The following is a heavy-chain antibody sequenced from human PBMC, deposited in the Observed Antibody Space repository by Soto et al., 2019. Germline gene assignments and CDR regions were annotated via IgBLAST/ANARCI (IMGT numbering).Heavy chain of an antibody. CDR1: GGSISSTIYY. CDR3: GRKSDARLGKPPDS. Sequence: QMQLQESGPGLVKPSETLSLTCTVSGGSISSTIYYWGWIRQSPGKGLEWIGSISYRGGAYYSPSLKSRVTISVDTSKKQFSLKLTSVTAADTGVYYCGRKSDARLGKPPDSWGQGTLVIVSS. CDR2: ISYRGGA. J-gene: IGHJ4*02. D-gene: IGHD6-25*01. V-gene: IGHV4-39*01.